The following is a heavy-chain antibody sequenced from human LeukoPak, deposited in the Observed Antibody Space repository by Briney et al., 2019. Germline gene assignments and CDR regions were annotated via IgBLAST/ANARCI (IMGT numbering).Heavy chain of an antibody. CDR1: GFTFSSYW. D-gene: IGHD3-3*01. CDR3: ASTIFGVVIEIDAFDI. J-gene: IGHJ3*02. Sequence: GGSLRLSCAASGFTFSSYWMHWVRQAPGKGLVWVSRINPDGSSASYADSVKGRFTISRDNSKNTLYLQMNSLRAEDTAVYYCASTIFGVVIEIDAFDIWGQGTMVTVSS. CDR2: INPDGSSA. V-gene: IGHV3-74*01.